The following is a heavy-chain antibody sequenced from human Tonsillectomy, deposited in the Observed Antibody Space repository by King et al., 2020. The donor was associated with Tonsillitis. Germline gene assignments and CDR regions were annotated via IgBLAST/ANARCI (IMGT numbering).Heavy chain of an antibody. Sequence: QLVQSGAEVKKPGESLKISCKGSGYSFTRYWIGWVRQMPGKGLEWMGIIYPGDSDTRYSPSFQGQITISVDKSISTAYLQWSSLKASDTAMYYCARHRSVSSSSLHPYYYYYYGMDVWGQGTTVTVSS. J-gene: IGHJ6*02. V-gene: IGHV5-51*01. CDR1: GYSFTRYW. CDR2: IYPGDSDT. D-gene: IGHD6-6*01. CDR3: ARHRSVSSSSLHPYYYYYYGMDV.